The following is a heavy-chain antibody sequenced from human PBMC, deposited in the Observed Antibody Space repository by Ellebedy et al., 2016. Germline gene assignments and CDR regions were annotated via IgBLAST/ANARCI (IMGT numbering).Heavy chain of an antibody. Sequence: GESLKISXVTSGFSFSRSSLNWVRQAPGKGLQWISYINGNSTNIYYADSVKGRFTIFRDDAKKTVYLELNSLRVEDTAVYFCATFSYPDDYWGQGTLVTVSS. CDR2: INGNSTNI. V-gene: IGHV3-48*04. J-gene: IGHJ4*02. CDR1: GFSFSRSS. CDR3: ATFSYPDDY.